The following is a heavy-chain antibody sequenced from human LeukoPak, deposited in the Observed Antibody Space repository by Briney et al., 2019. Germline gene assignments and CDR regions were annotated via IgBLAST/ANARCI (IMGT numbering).Heavy chain of an antibody. D-gene: IGHD6-19*01. J-gene: IGHJ4*02. CDR2: ISGSGGST. Sequence: PGGSLRLSCAASGFTFSSYAMSWVRQAPGKGLEWVSAISGSGGSTYYADSVKGRFTISRDNSKNTLYLQMNSLRAEDTAVYYCAKDRGMYSSGWYYFDYRGQGTLVTVSS. CDR3: AKDRGMYSSGWYYFDY. V-gene: IGHV3-23*01. CDR1: GFTFSSYA.